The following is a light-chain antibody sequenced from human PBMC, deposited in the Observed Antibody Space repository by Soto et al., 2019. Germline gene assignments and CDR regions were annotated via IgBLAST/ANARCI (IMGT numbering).Light chain of an antibody. V-gene: IGKV3-20*01. J-gene: IGKJ5*01. CDR3: QQYGSSPPSI. CDR2: GAS. CDR1: QSVTTNY. Sequence: EIVLTQSPGTLSLSPGESATLSCRASQSVTTNYLAWYQQKPGQAPTLLIHGASSRASGIPDRFSGSGSGTDFTLTISRLEPEDFAVYHCQQYGSSPPSIFGQGTRLEI.